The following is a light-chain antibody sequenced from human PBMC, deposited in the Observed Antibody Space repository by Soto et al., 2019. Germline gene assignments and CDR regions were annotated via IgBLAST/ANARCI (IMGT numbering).Light chain of an antibody. V-gene: IGKV3-20*01. J-gene: IGKJ1*01. CDR1: ESLITKA. Sequence: EIVLTQSPGTLSLSPGETATVSCRATESLITKALAWYQQKPGQAPRLLIYGAFTRDAAIPDRFNGSGSGTDFALTISRLELEDSAVYYCQQYGSSGTFGQGTKVEI. CDR2: GAF. CDR3: QQYGSSGT.